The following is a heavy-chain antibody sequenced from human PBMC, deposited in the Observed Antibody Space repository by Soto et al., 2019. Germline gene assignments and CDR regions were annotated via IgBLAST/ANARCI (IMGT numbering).Heavy chain of an antibody. D-gene: IGHD4-17*01. CDR3: ARDTTYGDYGHYYYGMDV. Sequence: GGSLRLSCAASGFTFSSYAMHWVRQAPGKGLEWVAVISFDGSNKYYADSVTGRFTISRDNSKNTLYLQMNSLRAEDTAVYYCARDTTYGDYGHYYYGMDVWGQGTTVTVSS. CDR2: ISFDGSNK. V-gene: IGHV3-30-3*01. J-gene: IGHJ6*02. CDR1: GFTFSSYA.